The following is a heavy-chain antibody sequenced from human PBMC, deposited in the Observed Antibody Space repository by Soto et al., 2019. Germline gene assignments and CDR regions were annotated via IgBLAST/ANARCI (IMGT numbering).Heavy chain of an antibody. V-gene: IGHV3-72*01. CDR1: GFTFSDHY. Sequence: EVPLVESGGGLVQPGGSLRLSCVVSGFTFSDHYMDWVRQPPGKGLEWVGRSRNKANTYTTEYAASVKGRFTISRDDSKNSLYLQMNSLKTEDTAVYYCARGPDGSGSYYNWWFDPWGQGTLVTVSS. D-gene: IGHD3-10*01. J-gene: IGHJ5*02. CDR3: ARGPDGSGSYYNWWFDP. CDR2: SRNKANTYTT.